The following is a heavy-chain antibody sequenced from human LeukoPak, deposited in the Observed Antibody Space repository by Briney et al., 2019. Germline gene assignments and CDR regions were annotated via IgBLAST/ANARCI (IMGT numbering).Heavy chain of an antibody. J-gene: IGHJ3*02. CDR1: RGTFSSYA. CDR3: EKQALVEPDDYHI. Sequence: VASVKDSFMSTRGTFSSYARSWVRQAPGQGLEWMGGIIPIFGTANYAQKFQGRVAITTDESTSSAYMELSSLRSEDTAVYYGEKQALVEPDDYHICGEGRIVTVSS. V-gene: IGHV1-69*05. D-gene: IGHD3-9*01. CDR2: IIPIFGTA.